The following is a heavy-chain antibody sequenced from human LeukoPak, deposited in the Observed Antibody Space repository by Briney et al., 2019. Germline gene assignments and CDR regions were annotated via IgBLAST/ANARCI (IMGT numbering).Heavy chain of an antibody. CDR2: IRYDGSNK. CDR3: AREGSSSANSKEFDY. V-gene: IGHV3-30*02. CDR1: GFTFSSYG. J-gene: IGHJ4*02. Sequence: PGGSLRLSCAASGFTFSSYGMHWVRQAPGKGLEWVAFIRYDGSNKYYADSVKGRFTISRDNSKNTLYLQMNSLRAEDTAVYYCAREGSSSANSKEFDYWGQGTLVTVSS. D-gene: IGHD6-6*01.